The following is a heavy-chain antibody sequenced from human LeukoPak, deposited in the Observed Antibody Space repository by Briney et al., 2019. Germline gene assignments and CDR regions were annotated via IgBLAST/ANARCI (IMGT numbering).Heavy chain of an antibody. CDR3: ARGNSGCSSTSCYCYYYYMDV. V-gene: IGHV1-8*01. CDR2: MNPNSGNT. CDR1: GYTFTSYD. Sequence: ASVKVSCKASGYTFTSYDINWVRQATGQGLEWMGWMNPNSGNTGYAQKFQGRVTMTRNTSISTAYMELSSLRSEDTAVYYCARGNSGCSSTSCYCYYYYMDVWGKGTTVTVSS. D-gene: IGHD2-2*01. J-gene: IGHJ6*03.